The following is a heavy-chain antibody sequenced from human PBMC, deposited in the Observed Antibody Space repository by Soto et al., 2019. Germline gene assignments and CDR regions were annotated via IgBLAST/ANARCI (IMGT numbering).Heavy chain of an antibody. CDR2: ISCCGGST. Sequence: LRLSCVASGFNFKKFAMSWVRQAPGEGLEWVSGISCCGGSTSYADSVKGRFSIARDDSTNTLSLQMNNLRVEDTAQYYCAKADGEQWLLPHLDKWGQGTLVTVSS. J-gene: IGHJ4*02. CDR3: AKADGEQWLLPHLDK. D-gene: IGHD6-19*01. V-gene: IGHV3-23*01. CDR1: GFNFKKFA.